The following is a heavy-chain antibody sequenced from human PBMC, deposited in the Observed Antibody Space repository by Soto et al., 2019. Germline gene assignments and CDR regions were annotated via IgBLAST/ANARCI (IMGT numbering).Heavy chain of an antibody. CDR3: ARGSGNYYYYYMDV. CDR1: GYTFTSYD. J-gene: IGHJ6*03. Sequence: ASVKVSCKASGYTFTSYDINWVRQATGQGLEWMGWMNPNSGNTGYAQKFQGRVTMTRNTSIRTAYMELSSLGSEDTAVYYCARGSGNYYYYYMDVWGKGTTVTVSS. V-gene: IGHV1-8*01. D-gene: IGHD1-26*01. CDR2: MNPNSGNT.